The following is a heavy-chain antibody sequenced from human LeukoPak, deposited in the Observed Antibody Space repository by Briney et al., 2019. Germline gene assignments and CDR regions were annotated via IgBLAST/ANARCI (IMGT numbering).Heavy chain of an antibody. CDR1: GGSISSSSYY. D-gene: IGHD6-6*01. Sequence: MPSETLSLTCTVSGGSISSSSYYWGWIRQPPGKGLEWIGSIYYSGSTYYNPSLKSRVTISVDTSKNQFSLKLSSVTAADTAVYYCARGIKASIAARGEIGYWGQGTLVTVSS. J-gene: IGHJ4*02. CDR3: ARGIKASIAARGEIGY. V-gene: IGHV4-39*07. CDR2: IYYSGST.